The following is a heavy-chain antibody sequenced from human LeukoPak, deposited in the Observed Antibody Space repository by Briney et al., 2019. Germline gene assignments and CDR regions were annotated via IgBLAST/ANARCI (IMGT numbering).Heavy chain of an antibody. CDR3: ARGPSKYCSSTSCYSFDY. CDR2: IYYSGST. J-gene: IGHJ4*02. CDR1: GGSISSYY. D-gene: IGHD2-2*01. Sequence: SETLSLTCTVSGGSISSYYWSWIRQPPGKGLEWIGYIYYSGSTDYNPSLKSRVTISVDTSKNQFSLKLSSVTAADTAVYYCARGPSKYCSSTSCYSFDYWGQGTLVTVSS. V-gene: IGHV4-59*12.